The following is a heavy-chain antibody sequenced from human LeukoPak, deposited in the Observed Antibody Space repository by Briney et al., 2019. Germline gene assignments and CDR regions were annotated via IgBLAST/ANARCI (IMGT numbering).Heavy chain of an antibody. CDR1: GGSISPYF. Sequence: SETLSLTCTVSGGSISPYFWSWIRQPPGKRLEWIGYFYYTGSTNYNPSLKSRLTMSVDTSKNQFSLKLSSVTAADTAVYYCAGRGYSYGYDYWGQGTLVTVSS. J-gene: IGHJ4*02. CDR2: FYYTGST. CDR3: AGRGYSYGYDY. D-gene: IGHD5-18*01. V-gene: IGHV4-59*01.